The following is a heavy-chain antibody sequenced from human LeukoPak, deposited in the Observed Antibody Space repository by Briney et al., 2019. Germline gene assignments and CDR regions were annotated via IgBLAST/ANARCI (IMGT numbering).Heavy chain of an antibody. CDR2: ISSSGSTI. V-gene: IGHV3-48*03. J-gene: IGHJ4*02. D-gene: IGHD3-22*01. CDR1: GFTFDIYD. Sequence: GGSLRLSCAASGFTFDIYDMNWVRQTPGKGLEWVSFISSSGSTILYADSVKGRFTISRDNAKNSLYPQMNSLRAEDTAVYYCARAYYYDSSGLPGYWGQGTLVTVSS. CDR3: ARAYYYDSSGLPGY.